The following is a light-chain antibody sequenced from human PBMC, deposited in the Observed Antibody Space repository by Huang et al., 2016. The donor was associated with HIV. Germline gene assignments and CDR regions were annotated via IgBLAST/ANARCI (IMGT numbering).Light chain of an antibody. CDR3: QQLNSYPLT. V-gene: IGKV1-9*01. Sequence: IQLTQSPSSLSASVGDRVTITCRASQGISNFLGWYQQKPGKAPKLLIYSASILQSGVPSRVRGSVSGTDFTLTIGRLQPEDFATYYCQQLNSYPLTFGGGTKVEIK. J-gene: IGKJ4*01. CDR2: SAS. CDR1: QGISNF.